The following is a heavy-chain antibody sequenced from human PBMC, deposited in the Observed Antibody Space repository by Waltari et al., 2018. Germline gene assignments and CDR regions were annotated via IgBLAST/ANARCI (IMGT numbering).Heavy chain of an antibody. CDR3: AGRGSPYDSSGYYLDY. D-gene: IGHD3-22*01. J-gene: IGHJ4*02. CDR2: IIPILGIA. CDR1: GGTFSSYA. Sequence: QVQLVQSGAEVKKPGSSVKVSCKASGGTFSSYAISWVRQAPGQGLEWMGGIIPILGIANYAQKFQGRVTITADKSTSTAYMELSSLRSEDTAVYYCAGRGSPYDSSGYYLDYWGQGTLVTVSS. V-gene: IGHV1-69*10.